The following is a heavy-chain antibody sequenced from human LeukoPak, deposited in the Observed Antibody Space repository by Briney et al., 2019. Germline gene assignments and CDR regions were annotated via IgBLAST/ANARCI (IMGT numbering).Heavy chain of an antibody. D-gene: IGHD2-2*01. Sequence: GASVKVSCKASGYTFTGYYMHRVRQAPGQGLEWMGWINPNSGGTNYAQKFQGRVTMTRDTSISTAYMELSRLRSDDTAVYYCARGRGSTSSNFDYWGQGTLVTVSS. J-gene: IGHJ4*02. V-gene: IGHV1-2*02. CDR2: INPNSGGT. CDR3: ARGRGSTSSNFDY. CDR1: GYTFTGYY.